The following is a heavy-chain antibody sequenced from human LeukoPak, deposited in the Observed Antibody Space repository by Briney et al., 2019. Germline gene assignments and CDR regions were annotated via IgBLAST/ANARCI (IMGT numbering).Heavy chain of an antibody. CDR3: ARTIIAAAGYYFDY. CDR2: INWNGGST. V-gene: IGHV3-20*04. D-gene: IGHD6-13*01. J-gene: IGHJ4*02. CDR1: GFTFDDYG. Sequence: GGSLRLSCAASGFTFDDYGMSWVRQAPGKGLEWVSGINWNGGSTGHADSVKGRFTISRDNAENSLYLQMNSLRAEDTALYYCARTIIAAAGYYFDYWGQGTLVTVSS.